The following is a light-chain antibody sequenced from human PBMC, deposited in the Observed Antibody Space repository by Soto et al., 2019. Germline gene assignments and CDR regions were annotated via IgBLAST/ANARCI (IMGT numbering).Light chain of an antibody. CDR1: QSVLYTSNNKNY. V-gene: IGKV4-1*01. Sequence: DIVMTQSPDSLAVSLGERATINCKSSQSVLYTSNNKNYLAWYQQRPRQPPKLLIYWASSRESGVTDRFSGSGSGTDFTLTISSLQAEDVAVYFCQQHYSTPHTFGQGTKLEIK. J-gene: IGKJ2*01. CDR2: WAS. CDR3: QQHYSTPHT.